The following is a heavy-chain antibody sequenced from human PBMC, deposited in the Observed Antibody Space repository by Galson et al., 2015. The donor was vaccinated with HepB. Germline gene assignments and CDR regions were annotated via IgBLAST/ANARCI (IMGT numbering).Heavy chain of an antibody. CDR3: AKSSEGVEGPFSPCDY. Sequence: SLRLSCAASGFTFSDYGMHWVRQAPGKGLEWVALISYDGSSKYYADSVKGRFTISRDNSKNTLFLQVNSLRGEDTAVYYCAKSSEGVEGPFSPCDYWGQGTLVTVSS. J-gene: IGHJ4*02. V-gene: IGHV3-30*18. CDR2: ISYDGSSK. CDR1: GFTFSDYG. D-gene: IGHD3-3*02.